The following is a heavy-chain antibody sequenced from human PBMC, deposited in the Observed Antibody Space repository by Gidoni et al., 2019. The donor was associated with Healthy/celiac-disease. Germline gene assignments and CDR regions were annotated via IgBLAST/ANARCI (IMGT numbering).Heavy chain of an antibody. CDR3: AREGIEHGMDV. CDR1: GFTVSSNY. J-gene: IGHJ6*02. V-gene: IGHV3-53*04. CDR2: IYSGGST. Sequence: EVQLVASGGGLVQHGGSLRLSCAASGFTVSSNYMSWVRQAPGKGLEWVSVIYSGGSTYYADAVKGRFTISRHNSKNTLYLQMNSLSAEDTAVYYCAREGIEHGMDVWGQGTTVTVSS.